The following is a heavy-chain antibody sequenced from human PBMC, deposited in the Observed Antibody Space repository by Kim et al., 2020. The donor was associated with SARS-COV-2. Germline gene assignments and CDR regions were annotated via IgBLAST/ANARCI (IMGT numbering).Heavy chain of an antibody. V-gene: IGHV3-11*01. CDR2: ISSTGTTI. Sequence: GGSLRLSCAASGFTLSGYHMSWIRQAPGKGLELISYISSTGTTIYYTDSVKGRFTISRDNAENSLYLQMNSLRAEDTAMYYCVRDNNKGTPGTMSFRYYGMDVWGQGTTVTVSS. D-gene: IGHD1-7*01. CDR1: GFTLSGYH. CDR3: VRDNNKGTPGTMSFRYYGMDV. J-gene: IGHJ6*02.